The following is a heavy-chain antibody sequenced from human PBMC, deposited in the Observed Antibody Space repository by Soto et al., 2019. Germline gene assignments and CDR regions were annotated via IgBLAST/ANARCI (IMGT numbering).Heavy chain of an antibody. CDR3: AKRDRFGSGSYFNRGDAFNI. CDR1: GFTFSSYA. Sequence: GGSLRLSCAASGFTFSSYAMSWVRQAPGKGLEWVSAISAGGGNTYYADSVKGRFTISRDNSKNTLYLQMNSLRAEDTAVYYCAKRDRFGSGSYFNRGDAFNIWGQGTMVTVSS. CDR2: ISAGGGNT. J-gene: IGHJ3*02. V-gene: IGHV3-23*01. D-gene: IGHD3-10*01.